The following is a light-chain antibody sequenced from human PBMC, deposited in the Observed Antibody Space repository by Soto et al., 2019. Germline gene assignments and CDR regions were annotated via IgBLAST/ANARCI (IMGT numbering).Light chain of an antibody. V-gene: IGKV1-5*03. CDR3: QRYYNYPWT. Sequence: IPMTQSPSTLSASVGDRVTITCRASQSISSWLAWYQQKPGKAPKLLIYKASNLESGVPSRFSGSGSGTEFTLTISSLQPDDFATYYCQRYYNYPWTFGQGTKVEIK. CDR2: KAS. CDR1: QSISSW. J-gene: IGKJ1*01.